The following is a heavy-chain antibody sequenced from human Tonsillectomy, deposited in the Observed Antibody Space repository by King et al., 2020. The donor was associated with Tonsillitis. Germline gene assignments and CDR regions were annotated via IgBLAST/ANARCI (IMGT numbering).Heavy chain of an antibody. CDR2: IDPSDSYS. D-gene: IGHD4-17*01. J-gene: IGHJ4*02. Sequence: QLVQSGAEVKKPGESLRISCKGSGYTFFSYWITWVRQMPGKGLEWMGRIDPSDSYSTYSLSFQGHVTISVDKSVSSAYLQWSSLKASDTAMYYCARLKYDYGEIDYWGQGTLVTVSS. CDR3: ARLKYDYGEIDY. CDR1: GYTFFSYW. V-gene: IGHV5-10-1*03.